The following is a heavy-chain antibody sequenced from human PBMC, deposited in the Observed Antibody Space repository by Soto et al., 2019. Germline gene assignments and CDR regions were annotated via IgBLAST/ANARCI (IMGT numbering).Heavy chain of an antibody. J-gene: IGHJ4*02. Sequence: QVQLQESGPGLVKPSQTLSLTCTVSGGSINNGDYYWHWIRQHPEKGLEWMGYINYRGTTFYSPSLKSRIIISVDTSKNQFSLKLSSVTAADTAVYYCARDAPGAAPYWGQGTLVTVSS. D-gene: IGHD6-13*01. V-gene: IGHV4-31*03. CDR2: INYRGTT. CDR3: ARDAPGAAPY. CDR1: GGSINNGDYY.